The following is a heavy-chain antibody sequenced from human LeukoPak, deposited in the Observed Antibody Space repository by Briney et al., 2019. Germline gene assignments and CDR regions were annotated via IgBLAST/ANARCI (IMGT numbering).Heavy chain of an antibody. CDR2: INAGNGNT. V-gene: IGHV1-3*01. CDR1: GYTFTSYA. J-gene: IGHJ6*04. Sequence: ASVKVSCKASGYTFTSYAMHWVRQAPGQRLEWMGWINAGNGNTKYSQKFQGRVTITRDTSASTAYMELSSLRSEDTAVYYCARARTMVRGVIITGYYYGMDVWGKGTTATVSS. D-gene: IGHD3-10*01. CDR3: ARARTMVRGVIITGYYYGMDV.